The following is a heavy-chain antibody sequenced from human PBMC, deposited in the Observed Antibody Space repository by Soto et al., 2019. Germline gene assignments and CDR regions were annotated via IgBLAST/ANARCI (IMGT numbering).Heavy chain of an antibody. J-gene: IGHJ3*01. V-gene: IGHV3-43*01. Sequence: EVQLVESGGAVVQPGGSLRLSCAASGFTFDDYPMHWVRQAPGKGLEWVSLISWDGDSTSLADSVKGRFTVSRDNNKNSLYLQMNSLRTEDTALYFRSKDNRAKWLDVWGESFDVWGQGTMVTVSS. CDR3: SKDNRAKWLDVWGESFDV. CDR1: GFTFDDYP. CDR2: ISWDGDST. D-gene: IGHD3-16*01.